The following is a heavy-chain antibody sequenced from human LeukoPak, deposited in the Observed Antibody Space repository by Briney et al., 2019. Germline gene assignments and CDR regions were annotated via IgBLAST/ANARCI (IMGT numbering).Heavy chain of an antibody. CDR3: ARDRWVYCSSTSCYGKGSRDYGMDV. CDR2: ISAYNGNT. Sequence: GASVKVSCKASGYTFTSYGIIWVRQAPGQGLEWMGWISAYNGNTNYAQKLQGRVTMTTDTSTSTAYMELRSLRSDDTAVYYCARDRWVYCSSTSCYGKGSRDYGMDVWGQGTTVTVSS. J-gene: IGHJ6*02. D-gene: IGHD2-2*01. V-gene: IGHV1-18*01. CDR1: GYTFTSYG.